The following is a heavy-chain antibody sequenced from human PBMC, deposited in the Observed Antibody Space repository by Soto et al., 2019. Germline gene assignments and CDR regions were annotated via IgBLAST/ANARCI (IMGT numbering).Heavy chain of an antibody. J-gene: IGHJ4*02. CDR2: ISSSSSYI. V-gene: IGHV3-21*04. Sequence: PGGSLRLSCAASGFTFSSYSMNWVRQAPGKGLEWVSSISSSSSYIYYADSVKGRFTISRDNSKNTLYLQMNSLRAEDTAVYYCAKDSIPGYDYIWGSYRQDDEIYWGQGTLVTVSS. CDR3: AKDSIPGYDYIWGSYRQDDEIY. CDR1: GFTFSSYS. D-gene: IGHD3-16*02.